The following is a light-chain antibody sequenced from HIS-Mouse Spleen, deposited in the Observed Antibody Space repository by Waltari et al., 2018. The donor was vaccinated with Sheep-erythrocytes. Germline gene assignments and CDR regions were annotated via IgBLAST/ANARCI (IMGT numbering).Light chain of an antibody. J-gene: IGKJ2*01. Sequence: DIQLTQSPSFLSASVGDRVTITCRASQLISSYLAWYQQKPGKAPNLLIYDASTLQSGVPSRFIGSRSCTEYSPTISSLQHEDFVTYYCQQLNSYPHTFGQGTKLEIK. CDR3: QQLNSYPHT. V-gene: IGKV1-9*01. CDR2: DAS. CDR1: QLISSY.